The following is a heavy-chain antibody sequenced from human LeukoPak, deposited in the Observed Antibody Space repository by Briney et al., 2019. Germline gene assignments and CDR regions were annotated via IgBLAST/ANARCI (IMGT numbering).Heavy chain of an antibody. Sequence: SETLSLTCTVSGGSISSSSYYWGWIRQPPGKGLEWIGSIYYSGSTYYNPSLKSRVTISVDTSKNQFSLKLSSVTAADTAVYYCARLATRTAFDYWGQGILVTVSS. CDR2: IYYSGST. CDR1: GGSISSSSYY. CDR3: ARLATRTAFDY. D-gene: IGHD1-26*01. V-gene: IGHV4-39*01. J-gene: IGHJ4*02.